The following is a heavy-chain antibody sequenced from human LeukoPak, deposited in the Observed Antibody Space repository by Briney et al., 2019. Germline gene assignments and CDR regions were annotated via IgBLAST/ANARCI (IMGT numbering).Heavy chain of an antibody. D-gene: IGHD2-15*01. V-gene: IGHV1-2*02. CDR1: GYTFTGYY. Sequence: ASVKVSCKASGYTFTGYYMHWVRQAPGQGLEWIGWINPNSGGTNYAQKFQGRVTMTRDTSISTAYMELSRLRSDDTAVYYCARGPLYCSGGSCRKLEYFQHWGQGTLVTVSS. CDR2: INPNSGGT. CDR3: ARGPLYCSGGSCRKLEYFQH. J-gene: IGHJ1*01.